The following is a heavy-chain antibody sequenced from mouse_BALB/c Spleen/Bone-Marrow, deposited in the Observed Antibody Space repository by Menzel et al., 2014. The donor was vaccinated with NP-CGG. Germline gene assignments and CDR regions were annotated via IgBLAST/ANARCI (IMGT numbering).Heavy chain of an antibody. J-gene: IGHJ3*01. CDR2: ILPGSGTT. D-gene: IGHD2-4*01. Sequence: LVESGAELMKPGASVKISCKATGYTFSTYWIEWVKQRPGHGLEWIGEILPGSGTTNYNGKFKGKATFTADTSSNTAYMQLSSLTSEDSAVYYCARLITTGGFAYWGQGTLVTVSA. CDR1: GYTFSTYW. CDR3: ARLITTGGFAY. V-gene: IGHV1-9*01.